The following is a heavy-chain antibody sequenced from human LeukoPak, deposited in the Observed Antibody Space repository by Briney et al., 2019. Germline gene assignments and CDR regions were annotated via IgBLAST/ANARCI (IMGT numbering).Heavy chain of an antibody. D-gene: IGHD6-6*01. J-gene: IGHJ4*02. V-gene: IGHV1-18*01. Sequence: ASVKVSCKASGYTFTSYGISWVRQAPGQGLEWMGWISAYNGNTNYAQKLQGRVTITADESTGTAYMELRSLRSDDTAVYYCARLRGYSSSSGFDYWGKGTLVTVSS. CDR3: ARLRGYSSSSGFDY. CDR1: GYTFTSYG. CDR2: ISAYNGNT.